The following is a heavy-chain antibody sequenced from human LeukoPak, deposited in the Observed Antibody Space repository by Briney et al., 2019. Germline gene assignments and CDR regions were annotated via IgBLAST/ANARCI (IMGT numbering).Heavy chain of an antibody. V-gene: IGHV4-30-2*01. CDR3: ARTSIAARRANAFDI. D-gene: IGHD6-6*01. J-gene: IGHJ3*02. CDR1: GGSISSGGYS. Sequence: SQTLSLTCAVSGGSISSGGYSWSWIRQPPGKGLEWIGYIYHSGSTYYNPSLKSRVTISVDRSKNQFSLKLSSVTAADTAVYYCARTSIAARRANAFDIWGQGAMVTVSS. CDR2: IYHSGST.